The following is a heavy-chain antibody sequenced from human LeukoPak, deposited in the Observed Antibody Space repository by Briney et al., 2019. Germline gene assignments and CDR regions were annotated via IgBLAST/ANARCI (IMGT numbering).Heavy chain of an antibody. CDR3: ARRGCNGGSCFGF. Sequence: GESLKISCKGSGYTFTTSWIAWVRQKPGKGLEWMGLIFPGDSDTRYSPSFQGQVSISADKSISTAYLQWSSLKASDTAMYYCARRGCNGGSCFGFWGQGTLVTVSS. D-gene: IGHD2-15*01. V-gene: IGHV5-51*01. CDR1: GYTFTTSW. CDR2: IFPGDSDT. J-gene: IGHJ4*02.